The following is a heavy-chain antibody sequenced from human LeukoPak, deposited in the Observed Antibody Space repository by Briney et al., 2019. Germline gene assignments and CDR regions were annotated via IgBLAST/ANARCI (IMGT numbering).Heavy chain of an antibody. CDR2: ISGSGGST. CDR3: AEGDRSGGSPYGAFYI. J-gene: IGHJ3*02. Sequence: PGGSLRLSCAASGFTFSSYAMSWVRQAPGKGLEWVSAISGSGGSTYYADSVKGRFTISRDNSKNTLYLQMNSLRAEDTAVYYCAEGDRSGGSPYGAFYIWSQATMATVSS. CDR1: GFTFSSYA. V-gene: IGHV3-23*01. D-gene: IGHD2-15*01.